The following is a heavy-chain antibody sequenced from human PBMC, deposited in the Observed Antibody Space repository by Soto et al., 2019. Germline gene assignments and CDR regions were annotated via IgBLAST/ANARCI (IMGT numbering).Heavy chain of an antibody. CDR2: IKQEGNEK. J-gene: IGHJ4*02. V-gene: IGHV3-7*05. CDR3: AREGYYDSSGYYYIVFFDY. D-gene: IGHD3-22*01. CDR1: GFTFSSYW. Sequence: EVQLVESGGGLVQPGGSLRLSCAASGFTFSSYWMSWVRQAPGKGLEWVANIKQEGNEKYYVDSVKGRFTISRDNADKSMYLQINSLRAGETAVYYCAREGYYDSSGYYYIVFFDYWGQGTLVTVSS.